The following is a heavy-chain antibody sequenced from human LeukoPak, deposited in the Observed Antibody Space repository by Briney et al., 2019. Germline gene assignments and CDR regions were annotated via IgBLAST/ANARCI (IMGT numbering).Heavy chain of an antibody. CDR2: IDSDGKST. J-gene: IGHJ4*02. V-gene: IGHV3-74*01. D-gene: IGHD3-9*01. Sequence: GGSLRLSCAASGFTFRSYWMHWVRQAPGKGLVWVSRIDSDGKSTTYADSVKGRFTFSRDNAKNTLYLQMNSLRAEDTALYYCAKDPSLGDILTGGWGQGTLVTVSS. CDR1: GFTFRSYW. CDR3: AKDPSLGDILTGG.